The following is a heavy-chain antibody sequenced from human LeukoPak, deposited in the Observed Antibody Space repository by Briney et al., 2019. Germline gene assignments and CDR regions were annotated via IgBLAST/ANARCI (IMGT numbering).Heavy chain of an antibody. J-gene: IGHJ4*02. V-gene: IGHV3-15*01. D-gene: IGHD6-13*01. CDR1: GFAFSNAW. CDR2: IKSEVDGGTT. CDR3: ATNPVSSWFQPYHFDN. Sequence: RGSLRLSCAASGFAFSNAWMSWVRQAPGKGLEWVGRIKSEVDGGTTDYAAPVKGRFTISRDDSTNTLCLQMSSLKTEDTAFYYCATNPVSSWFQPYHFDNWGQGTLVTVSS.